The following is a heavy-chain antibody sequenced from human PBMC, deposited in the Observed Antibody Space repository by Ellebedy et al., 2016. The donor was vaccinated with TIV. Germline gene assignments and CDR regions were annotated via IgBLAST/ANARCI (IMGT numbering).Heavy chain of an antibody. J-gene: IGHJ4*02. V-gene: IGHV1-18*01. CDR3: ARTYGSGYFDY. Sequence: ASVKVSXKASSYTFTTYGISWVRQAPGQGLQWMGWISAYNGDTKYAQKLQGRVTMTTDTSTSTAYMELRSLRSDDTAVYYCARTYGSGYFDYWGQGTLVTVSA. D-gene: IGHD3-10*01. CDR1: SYTFTTYG. CDR2: ISAYNGDT.